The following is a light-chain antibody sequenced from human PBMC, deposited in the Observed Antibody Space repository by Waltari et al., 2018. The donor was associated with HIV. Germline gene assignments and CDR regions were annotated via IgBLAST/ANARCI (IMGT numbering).Light chain of an antibody. CDR2: RTN. CDR3: VLYMGSGIWV. J-gene: IGLJ3*02. V-gene: IGLV8-61*01. Sequence: QTVVTQEPSFSVSPGGTVTLTCGLSSGSVSTSYYPIWYQQTPGQTPRTLIYRTNTRSSGVPDRFSGSILGNKAALTITGAQADDESDYYCVLYMGSGIWVFGGGTKLTVL. CDR1: SGSVSTSYY.